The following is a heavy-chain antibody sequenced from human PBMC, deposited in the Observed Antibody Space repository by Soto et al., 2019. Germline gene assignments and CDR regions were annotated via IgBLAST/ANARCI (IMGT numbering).Heavy chain of an antibody. CDR3: ARGERYCTNGVCYSRWFDP. CDR2: IYYSGST. CDR1: GGSISSYY. D-gene: IGHD2-8*01. J-gene: IGHJ5*02. Sequence: LETLSLTCTVSGGSISSYYWSWIRQPPGKGLEWIGYIYYSGSTNYNPSLKSRVTISVDTSKNQFSLKLSSVTAADTAVYYCARGERYCTNGVCYSRWFDPWGQGTLVTVSS. V-gene: IGHV4-59*01.